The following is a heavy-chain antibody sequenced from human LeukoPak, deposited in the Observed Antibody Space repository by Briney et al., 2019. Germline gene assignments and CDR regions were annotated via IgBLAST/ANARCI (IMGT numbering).Heavy chain of an antibody. J-gene: IGHJ5*02. CDR2: ISYDGSNK. V-gene: IGHV3-30-3*01. Sequence: GGSLRLSCAASGFTFSNYAMHWVRQAPGKGLEWVALISYDGSNKYYADSVKGRFTISRDNSKYTLCLQMNSLTPEDTSLYYCARSYYDSSGYPESRFDPWGQGTLVTVSS. CDR1: GFTFSNYA. D-gene: IGHD3-22*01. CDR3: ARSYYDSSGYPESRFDP.